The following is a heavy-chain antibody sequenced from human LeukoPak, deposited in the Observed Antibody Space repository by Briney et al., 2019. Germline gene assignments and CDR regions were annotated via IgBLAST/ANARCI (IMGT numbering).Heavy chain of an antibody. V-gene: IGHV3-9*01. D-gene: IGHD6-19*01. CDR3: AKGVSAYSRGWYWRAALPDDAFDI. CDR1: GFTFDDYA. CDR2: ISWNSGSI. J-gene: IGHJ3*02. Sequence: GGSLRLSCAASGFTFDDYAMHWVRQAPGKGLEWVSGISWNSGSIDYADSVKGRFTISRDNATNSLYLQLNSLRAEDTALYYCAKGVSAYSRGWYWRAALPDDAFDIWGQGTMVTVSS.